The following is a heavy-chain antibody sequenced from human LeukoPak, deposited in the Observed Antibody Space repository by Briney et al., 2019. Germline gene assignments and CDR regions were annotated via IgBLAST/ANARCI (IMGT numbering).Heavy chain of an antibody. J-gene: IGHJ3*02. CDR2: IKSKTDGGTT. Sequence: KPGGSLRLSCAASGFTFSNAWMSWVRQAPGKGLEWVGRIKSKTDGGTTDYAAPVKGRFTISRDDSKNTLYLQMNSLKTEDTAVYYRTTDSPGIQLWFWNLRDDAFDIWGQGTMVTVSS. V-gene: IGHV3-15*01. D-gene: IGHD5-18*01. CDR1: GFTFSNAW. CDR3: TTDSPGIQLWFWNLRDDAFDI.